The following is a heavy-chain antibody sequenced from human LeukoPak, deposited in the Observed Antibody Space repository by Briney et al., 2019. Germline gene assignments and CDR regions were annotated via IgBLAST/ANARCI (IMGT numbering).Heavy chain of an antibody. CDR2: IYYSGST. Sequence: PSETLSLSCTVSGGSISSSSYYWGWIRQPPGKGLEWIGSIYYSGSTYYNPSLKSRVTISVDTSKNQFSLKLSSVTAADTAVYYCARLNGSGILRYYYMDVWGKGTTVTVSS. J-gene: IGHJ6*03. CDR3: ARLNGSGILRYYYMDV. D-gene: IGHD3-10*01. V-gene: IGHV4-39*07. CDR1: GGSISSSSYY.